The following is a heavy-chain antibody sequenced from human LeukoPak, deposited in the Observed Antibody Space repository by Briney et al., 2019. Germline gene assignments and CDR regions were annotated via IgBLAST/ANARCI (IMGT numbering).Heavy chain of an antibody. CDR2: IYHSGST. J-gene: IGHJ4*02. Sequence: SETLSLTCAVSGGSISSSNWWSWVRQPPGKGLEWIGEIYHSGSTNYNPSLKSRVTISVDKSKNQFSLKLSSVTAADTAVYYCARGALRFDGYYFDYGGRETRVTVSS. CDR1: GGSISSSNW. V-gene: IGHV4-4*02. CDR3: ARGALRFDGYYFDY. D-gene: IGHD3-10*01.